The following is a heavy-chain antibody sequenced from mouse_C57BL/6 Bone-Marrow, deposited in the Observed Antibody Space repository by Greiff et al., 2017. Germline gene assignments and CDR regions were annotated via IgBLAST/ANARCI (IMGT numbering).Heavy chain of an antibody. CDR3: AREHYYGSSYDDWYFDV. V-gene: IGHV3-5*01. Sequence: EVKLMESGPGLVKPSQTVFLTCTVTGISITTGNYRWSWIRQFPGNKLEWIGYIYYSGTITYNPSLTSRTTITRDTPKNQFFLEMNSLTAEDTATYYCAREHYYGSSYDDWYFDVWGTGTTVTVSS. CDR1: GISITTGNYR. D-gene: IGHD1-1*01. J-gene: IGHJ1*03. CDR2: IYYSGTI.